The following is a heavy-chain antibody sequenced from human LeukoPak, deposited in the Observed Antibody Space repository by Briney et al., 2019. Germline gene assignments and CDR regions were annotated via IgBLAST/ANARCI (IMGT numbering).Heavy chain of an antibody. CDR2: IYTSGST. CDR1: GCSISSGSYY. CDR3: AGGPRITIFGVVPSPGAFDY. J-gene: IGHJ4*02. D-gene: IGHD3-3*01. Sequence: SETLTLTCTVSGCSISSGSYYWSWIRQPAGKGLEWIGRIYTSGSTNDNPSLKSRVTISVDTSKNQFSLKLSSVTAADTAVYYCAGGPRITIFGVVPSPGAFDYWGQGTLVTVSS. V-gene: IGHV4-61*02.